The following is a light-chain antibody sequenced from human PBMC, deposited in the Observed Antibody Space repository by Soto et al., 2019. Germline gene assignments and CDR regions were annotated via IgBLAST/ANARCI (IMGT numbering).Light chain of an antibody. V-gene: IGKV3-20*01. CDR3: QHFGNSPLWT. CDR2: EAS. J-gene: IGKJ1*01. CDR1: QSVSSK. Sequence: ENVLTQSPGTLSLSPGERATLSCRASQSVSSKLAWYQQKPGQPPRLLIYEASTRAIGIPDRFSGSGSGTEFTLTISRLEPEDFAVYFCQHFGNSPLWTFGQGTKVDNK.